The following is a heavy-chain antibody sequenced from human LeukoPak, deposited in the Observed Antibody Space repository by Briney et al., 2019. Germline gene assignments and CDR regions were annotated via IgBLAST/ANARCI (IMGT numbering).Heavy chain of an antibody. V-gene: IGHV3-74*01. Sequence: PGGPLRLSCEASGFTFFNYWMHWVRHAPGRGLVWVSRISSDGSSTSYADSVKGRFTISRDNAKSTLYLQMNSLRAEDTAVYYCARDIPTSAWYVDYWGQGTLVTVSS. J-gene: IGHJ4*02. CDR1: GFTFFNYW. CDR2: ISSDGSST. D-gene: IGHD2-21*01. CDR3: ARDIPTSAWYVDY.